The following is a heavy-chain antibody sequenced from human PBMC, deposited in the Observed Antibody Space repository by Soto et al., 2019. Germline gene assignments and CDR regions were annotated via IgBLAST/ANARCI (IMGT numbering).Heavy chain of an antibody. CDR3: ALPSCGGDCYSPFDY. J-gene: IGHJ4*02. V-gene: IGHV3-23*01. CDR1: GVGLSTYA. Sequence: EVQLLESGGGFVQPGGSLRLSCTASGVGLSTYAISWVRQAPGKGLEWVSVISGNSGKTDYADFVKGRFSISRNKSENTLYLQMNRLRAEDTAVYYCALPSCGGDCYSPFDYWGQGTLVTVS. D-gene: IGHD2-21*02. CDR2: ISGNSGKT.